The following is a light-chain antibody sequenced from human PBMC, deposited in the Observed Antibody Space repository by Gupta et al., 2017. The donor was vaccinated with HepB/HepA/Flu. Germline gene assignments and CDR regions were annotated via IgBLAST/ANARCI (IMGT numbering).Light chain of an antibody. CDR2: AAS. CDR1: QPVNIW. V-gene: IGKV1D-12*01. Sequence: DIQMTQSPSFVSASVGDRVTITCRASQPVNIWLAWYQQKPGKAPTLLISAASSVENGGPSRFRGRGSGTDFTLTITKLQPEDFATYCCQHTDSFPITFGQGTLLEIK. J-gene: IGKJ5*01. CDR3: QHTDSFPIT.